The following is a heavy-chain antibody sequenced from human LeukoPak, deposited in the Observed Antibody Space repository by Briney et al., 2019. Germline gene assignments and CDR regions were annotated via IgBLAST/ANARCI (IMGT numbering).Heavy chain of an antibody. Sequence: PGGSLRLFCAASGFTFSSYSMIWVRQAPGKGLEWVSAISGSGGSTYYADSVKGRFTISRDNSKNTLYMQMHSLRAEDTAVYYCAKDPYYYYAWPESWFDPWGQGTLVTVSS. CDR3: AKDPYYYYAWPESWFDP. CDR2: ISGSGGST. CDR1: GFTFSSYS. V-gene: IGHV3-23*01. D-gene: IGHD3-10*01. J-gene: IGHJ5*02.